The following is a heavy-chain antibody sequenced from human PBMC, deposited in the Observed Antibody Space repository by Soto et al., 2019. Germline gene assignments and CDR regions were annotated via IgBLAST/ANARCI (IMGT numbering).Heavy chain of an antibody. CDR1: GFSFSISP. CDR3: ARDPKTSGGQHWAFNYFDS. D-gene: IGHD7-27*01. CDR2: ISYDGTNK. V-gene: IGHV3-30-3*01. J-gene: IGHJ4*02. Sequence: GGSLRLSCAASGFSFSISPMHWVRQAPGKGPEWGALISYDGTNKFYADSVKGRFTISRDNSKSTLYLKVDSLRPEDAAVYYCARDPKTSGGQHWAFNYFDSWGQGTLVTVSS.